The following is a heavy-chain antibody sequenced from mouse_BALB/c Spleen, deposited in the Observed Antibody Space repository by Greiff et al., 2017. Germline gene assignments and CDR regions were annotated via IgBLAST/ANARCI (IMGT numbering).Heavy chain of an antibody. CDR2: IYPYNGGT. D-gene: IGHD2-1*01. J-gene: IGHJ2*01. CDR3: ARGDGNYHFDY. CDR1: GYTFTDYN. Sequence: VQLKQSGPELVKPGASVKISCKASGYTFTDYNMHWVKQSHGKSLEWIGYIYPYNGGTGYNQKFKSKATLTVDNSSSTAYMELRSLTSEDSAVYYCARGDGNYHFDYWGQGTTLTVSS. V-gene: IGHV1S29*02.